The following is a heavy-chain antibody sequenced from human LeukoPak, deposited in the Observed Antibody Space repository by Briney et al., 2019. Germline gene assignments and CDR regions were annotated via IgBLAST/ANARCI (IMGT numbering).Heavy chain of an antibody. CDR1: GYTFANYW. CDR3: ARRDYDDYRDY. Sequence: GESLKISCKGSGYTFANYWIGWVRQMPGKGLEWMGIIYPGDSDTRYSPSFQGQVTISADKSNSTAYLQWSSLKASDTAMYYCARRDYDDYRDYWDQGTLVTVSS. D-gene: IGHD3-3*01. CDR2: IYPGDSDT. J-gene: IGHJ4*02. V-gene: IGHV5-51*01.